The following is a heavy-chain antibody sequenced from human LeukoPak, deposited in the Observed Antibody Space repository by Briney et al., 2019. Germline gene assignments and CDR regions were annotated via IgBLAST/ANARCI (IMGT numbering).Heavy chain of an antibody. CDR1: GFTFSSYG. D-gene: IGHD1-26*01. CDR3: ARRADPLAFYYFDY. CDR2: ISYDGSNK. J-gene: IGHJ4*02. Sequence: GGSLRLSCAASGFTFSSYGMHWVRQAPGKGLEWVAVISYDGSNKYYADSVKGRFTISRDNSKNTLYLQMNSLRAEDTAVYYCARRADPLAFYYFDYWGQGTLVTVSS. V-gene: IGHV3-30*03.